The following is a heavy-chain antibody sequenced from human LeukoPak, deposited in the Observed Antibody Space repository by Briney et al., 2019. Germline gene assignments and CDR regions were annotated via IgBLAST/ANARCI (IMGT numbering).Heavy chain of an antibody. CDR3: ARGGYNHXFXX. Sequence: GGSLRLSCAASGFTFSSYWMSWVRQAPGKGLEWVANIKQDGSEKYYVDSVKGRFTISRDNAKNTLYLQMNSLGAEDTAIYYCARGGYNHXFXXWGXXXVXTVSS. CDR2: IKQDGSEK. D-gene: IGHD5-24*01. CDR1: GFTFSSYW. V-gene: IGHV3-7*01. J-gene: IGHJ3*02.